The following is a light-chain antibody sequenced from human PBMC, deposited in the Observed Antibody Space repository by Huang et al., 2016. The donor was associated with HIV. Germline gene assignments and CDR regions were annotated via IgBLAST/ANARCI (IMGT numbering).Light chain of an antibody. CDR3: MQALQTPRT. CDR2: LSS. V-gene: IGKV2-28*01. CDR1: QSLLHSHGYHY. Sequence: IVITQSPLSLPVTPGEPASISCRSSQSLLHSHGYHYLDWYRQKPGQAPQILISLSSIRASGVPDRFSGSGSVTDFTLKISRVEAEDVGIYFCMQALQTPRTFGQGTRLEMK. J-gene: IGKJ5*01.